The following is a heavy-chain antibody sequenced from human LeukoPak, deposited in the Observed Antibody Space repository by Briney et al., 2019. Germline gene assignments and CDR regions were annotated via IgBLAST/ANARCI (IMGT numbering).Heavy chain of an antibody. J-gene: IGHJ4*02. V-gene: IGHV3-30*02. CDR1: GFTFSTNG. CDR2: IRYDGSNT. Sequence: PGGSLILSCAASGFTFSTNGMHWVRQAPGKGLEWVAFIRYDGSNTQYADSVKGRFTISRDNSKNTLYLQMNSLRAEDTAMCYCAKVVRYYYDSSGSALDYWGQGTLVTVSS. D-gene: IGHD3-22*01. CDR3: AKVVRYYYDSSGSALDY.